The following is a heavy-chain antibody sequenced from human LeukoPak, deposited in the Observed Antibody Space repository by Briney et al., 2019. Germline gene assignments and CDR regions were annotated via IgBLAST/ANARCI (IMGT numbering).Heavy chain of an antibody. CDR2: IKSDGST. CDR1: GFTFSTYW. D-gene: IGHD3-22*01. V-gene: IGHV3-74*01. J-gene: IGHJ1*01. Sequence: GGSLRLSCAASGFTFSTYWMPWVRPAPGKGLVWVSLIKSDGSTNYADSVKGRFTISRDNAKNTVSLQMNSLRPEDTGVYYCARAPSEIGGYYPEYFRHWGQGTLVTVSS. CDR3: ARAPSEIGGYYPEYFRH.